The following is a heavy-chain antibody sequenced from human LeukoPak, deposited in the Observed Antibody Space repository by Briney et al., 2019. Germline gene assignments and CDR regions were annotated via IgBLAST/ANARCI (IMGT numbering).Heavy chain of an antibody. Sequence: GESLKISRKGSGYSFTSHWIGWVRQRPGKGLEWMAIIYPGDSETRYSPSFQGQVTVSADKPISTAYLEWTSLQASDTAIYYCASMPTVTTFGYFDYWGQGTLVTVSS. CDR1: GYSFTSHW. CDR3: ASMPTVTTFGYFDY. CDR2: IYPGDSET. D-gene: IGHD4-17*01. J-gene: IGHJ4*02. V-gene: IGHV5-51*04.